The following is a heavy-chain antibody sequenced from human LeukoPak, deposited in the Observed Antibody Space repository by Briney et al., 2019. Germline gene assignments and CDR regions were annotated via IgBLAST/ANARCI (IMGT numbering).Heavy chain of an antibody. CDR1: EFTLSGYW. Sequence: GGSLRLSCAASEFTLSGYWMHWVRQAPGKGLVWVSRISPDGSTTNYADSVRGRFTISRDNAKNTLYLQMSSLRADDTAMYYCARASANNYGLFDYWGQGTLVTVSS. CDR3: ARASANNYGLFDY. D-gene: IGHD5-18*01. J-gene: IGHJ4*02. V-gene: IGHV3-74*01. CDR2: ISPDGSTT.